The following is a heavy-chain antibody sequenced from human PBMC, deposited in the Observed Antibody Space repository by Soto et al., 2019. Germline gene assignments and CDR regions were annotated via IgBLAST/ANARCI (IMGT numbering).Heavy chain of an antibody. CDR2: IIPIFGTA. J-gene: IGHJ4*02. Sequence: QVQLVQSGAEVKKPGSSVKVSCKASGSTFSSYAISWVRQAPGQGLEWMGGIIPIFGTANYAQKFQGRVTITADESTSTAYMELSSLRSEDTAVYYCARNDRADFWSGLSYWGQGTLVTVSS. D-gene: IGHD3-3*01. CDR1: GSTFSSYA. V-gene: IGHV1-69*01. CDR3: ARNDRADFWSGLSY.